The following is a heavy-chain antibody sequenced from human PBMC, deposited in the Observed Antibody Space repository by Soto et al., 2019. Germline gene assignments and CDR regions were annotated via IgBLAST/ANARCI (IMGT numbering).Heavy chain of an antibody. CDR2: IYYSGST. D-gene: IGHD3-10*01. V-gene: IGHV4-30-4*08. Sequence: TSETLSLTCTVSGGSISSGGYYWSWIRQHPGKGLEWIGYIYYSGSTYYNPSLKSRVTISVDTSKNQFSLKLSSVTAADTAVYYCARKHYYGSGSYLFSGWFDPWGQGTLVTVSS. CDR3: ARKHYYGSGSYLFSGWFDP. CDR1: GGSISSGGYY. J-gene: IGHJ5*02.